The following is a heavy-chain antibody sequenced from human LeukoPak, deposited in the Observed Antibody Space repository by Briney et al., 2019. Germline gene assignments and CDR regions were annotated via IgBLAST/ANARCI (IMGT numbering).Heavy chain of an antibody. Sequence: PGGSLRLSCAASGFTFSSYAMHWVRQAPGKGLEWVAVISYDGSNKYYADSVKGRFTISRDNSKNSLYLQMNSLRAEDTAVYYCARAPYYDFWSGYYRSFLDYYYYGMDVWGQGTTVTVSS. V-gene: IGHV3-30-3*01. J-gene: IGHJ6*02. CDR3: ARAPYYDFWSGYYRSFLDYYYYGMDV. CDR2: ISYDGSNK. CDR1: GFTFSSYA. D-gene: IGHD3-3*01.